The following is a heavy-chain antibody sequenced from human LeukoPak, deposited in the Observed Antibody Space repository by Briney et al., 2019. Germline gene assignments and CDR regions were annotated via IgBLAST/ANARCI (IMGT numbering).Heavy chain of an antibody. J-gene: IGHJ5*02. Sequence: SPTLSLTYTVSGGSISGTSYYWGWIRQPPGKGLERIGSMYYIVNTYYNPSLKSRVTISVDTSKNQFSLKLSSVTAADTAVYYCARRGPIGTVGWFEPWGQGTLVIVSS. V-gene: IGHV4-39*01. CDR3: ARRGPIGTVGWFEP. D-gene: IGHD1-14*01. CDR2: MYYIVNT. CDR1: GGSISGTSYY.